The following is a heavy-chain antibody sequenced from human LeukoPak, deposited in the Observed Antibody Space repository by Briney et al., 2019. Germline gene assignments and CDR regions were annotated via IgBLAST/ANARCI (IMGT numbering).Heavy chain of an antibody. CDR2: ISGSGGST. Sequence: GGSLRLSCAASGFTFSSYAMSWVRQAPGKGLEWVSAISGSGGSTYYADSVNGRFTISRDNSNNTLYLQMNSLRAEDTAVYYCAKDPEDTVVVVAATGFDYWGQGTLVTVSS. CDR3: AKDPEDTVVVVAATGFDY. CDR1: GFTFSSYA. J-gene: IGHJ4*02. V-gene: IGHV3-23*01. D-gene: IGHD2-15*01.